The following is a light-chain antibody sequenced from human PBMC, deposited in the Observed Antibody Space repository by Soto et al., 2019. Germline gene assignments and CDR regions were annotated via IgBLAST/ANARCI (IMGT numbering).Light chain of an antibody. CDR3: QQFYTTPT. Sequence: EIVLTQSPATLSLSPGDRATLSCRASQSVSSYLAWYQQKPGQAPRLLIYDASNRATGIPARFSGSGSGTDFTLTISSLQAEDVAVYYCQQFYTTPTFGQGTKVDIK. J-gene: IGKJ1*01. CDR2: DAS. CDR1: QSVSSY. V-gene: IGKV3-11*01.